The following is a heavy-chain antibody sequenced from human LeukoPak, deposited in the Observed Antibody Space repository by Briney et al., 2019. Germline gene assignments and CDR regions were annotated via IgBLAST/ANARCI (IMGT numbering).Heavy chain of an antibody. CDR2: ISGSGGST. D-gene: IGHD3-10*01. J-gene: IGHJ4*02. CDR3: APLLWFGELLSGFDY. Sequence: GGSLRLSCAASGYTFSSYAMRWVRQAPGKGLEWVSAISGSGGSTYYADSVKGRFTISRDNSKNTLYLQMNSLRAEDTAVYYCAPLLWFGELLSGFDYWGQGTLVTVSS. V-gene: IGHV3-23*01. CDR1: GYTFSSYA.